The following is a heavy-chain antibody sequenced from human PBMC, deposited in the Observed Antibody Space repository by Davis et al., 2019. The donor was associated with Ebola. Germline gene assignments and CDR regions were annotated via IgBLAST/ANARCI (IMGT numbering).Heavy chain of an antibody. J-gene: IGHJ4*02. CDR3: TRGGYYNSGSYVSPPFDY. V-gene: IGHV3-7*01. CDR1: GFSFSYYW. D-gene: IGHD3-10*01. Sequence: GESLKISCATSGFSFSYYWMSWVRQAPGKGLEWVANIKQDGSEIYYVDSVKGRFTISRDNAKNTLYLQMNSLRAEDTAMYYCTRGGYYNSGSYVSPPFDYWGQGTLVTVSS. CDR2: IKQDGSEI.